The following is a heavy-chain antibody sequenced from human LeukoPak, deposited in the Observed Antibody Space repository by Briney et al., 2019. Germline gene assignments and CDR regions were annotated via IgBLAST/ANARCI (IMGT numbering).Heavy chain of an antibody. J-gene: IGHJ3*02. Sequence: ASVKVSCKASGYTFTSYAMQWVRPAPGQRLEWMGWINACNGNTKYSQKFQGRVTITRDTSASTAYMELSSLRSEDTAVYYCARDPRNYYGSGSYSGAFDIWGQGTMVTVSS. CDR1: GYTFTSYA. V-gene: IGHV1-3*01. CDR2: INACNGNT. D-gene: IGHD3-10*01. CDR3: ARDPRNYYGSGSYSGAFDI.